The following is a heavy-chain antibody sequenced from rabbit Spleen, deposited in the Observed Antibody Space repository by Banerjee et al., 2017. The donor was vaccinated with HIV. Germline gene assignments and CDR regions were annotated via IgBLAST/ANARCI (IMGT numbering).Heavy chain of an antibody. V-gene: IGHV1S40*01. Sequence: QSLEESGGDLVKPGTSLTLTCTASGFSFSSSYYMCWVRQAPGKGLECIACIYGGSSGSTYYASWAKGRFTISRSTSLETVTLQMTSLTGADTATYFCAGTGAGGTYTYALHLWGPGTLVTVS. J-gene: IGHJ4*01. CDR3: AGTGAGGTYTYALHL. CDR1: GFSFSSSYY. D-gene: IGHD3-3*01. CDR2: IYGGSSGST.